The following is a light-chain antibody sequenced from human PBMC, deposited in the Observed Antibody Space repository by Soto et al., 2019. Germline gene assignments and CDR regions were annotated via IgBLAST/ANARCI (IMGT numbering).Light chain of an antibody. CDR3: QIYNSDPRP. CDR1: QGIREY. V-gene: IGKV1-27*01. CDR2: SAS. J-gene: IGKJ1*01. Sequence: DIQMTQSPSSLSASVGDRVTITCRASQGIREYLGWYQKNPGKPPKLLIYSASNLQSGVPSRFSGSGSGTDFTLTISSLQPEEVATYYCQIYNSDPRPFGQGTRVEI.